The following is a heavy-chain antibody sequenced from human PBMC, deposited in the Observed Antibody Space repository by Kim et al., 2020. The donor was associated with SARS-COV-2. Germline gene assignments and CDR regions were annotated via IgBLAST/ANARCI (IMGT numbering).Heavy chain of an antibody. Sequence: ASVKVSCKASGYTFTSYGISWVRQAPGQGLEWMGWISADNGNTNYAQKLQGRVPMTTDTSTSTAYMELRSLRSDDTAVYYCARGIIYSEGIMITFGGVIVPLDYWGQGTLVTVSS. CDR3: ARGIIYSEGIMITFGGVIVPLDY. D-gene: IGHD3-16*02. CDR2: ISADNGNT. CDR1: GYTFTSYG. V-gene: IGHV1-18*01. J-gene: IGHJ4*02.